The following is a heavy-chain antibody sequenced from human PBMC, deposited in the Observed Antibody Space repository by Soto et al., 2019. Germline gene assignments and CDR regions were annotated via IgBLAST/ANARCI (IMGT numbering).Heavy chain of an antibody. CDR3: ARDAADYQIAVAAYDAFDI. CDR1: GLTLSSYG. D-gene: IGHD6-19*01. J-gene: IGHJ3*02. V-gene: IGHV3-48*01. CDR2: ISSSSSTK. Sequence: GGALRHSFAASGLTLSSYGMHWVRQAPGKGLEGGADISSSSSTKYYADSVKGRFTISRDNAKNSLYLQMNSLRAEDTAVYYCARDAADYQIAVAAYDAFDIWGQGTMVTVSS.